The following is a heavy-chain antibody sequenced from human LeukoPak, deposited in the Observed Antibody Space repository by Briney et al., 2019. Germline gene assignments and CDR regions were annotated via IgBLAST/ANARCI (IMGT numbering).Heavy chain of an antibody. V-gene: IGHV1-69*13. CDR2: IIPILGTT. D-gene: IGHD1-1*01. J-gene: IGHJ4*02. CDR3: ARGATTGSLTFDY. CDR1: GDTFSSYA. Sequence: SVKVSCKASGDTFSSYAISWVRQAPGQGLEWMGGIIPILGTTIYAQKFQDSLTVTADESTGTAYMELSSLRSEDTVVYYCARGATTGSLTFDYWGQGTLVTVSS.